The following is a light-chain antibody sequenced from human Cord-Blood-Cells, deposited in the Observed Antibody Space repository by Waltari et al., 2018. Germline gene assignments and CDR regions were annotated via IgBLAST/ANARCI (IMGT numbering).Light chain of an antibody. V-gene: IGLV2-14*03. CDR1: SSDVGGYTY. Sequence: QSALTQPASVSGSPEQSITIPCTGTSSDVGGYTYVSLYHQHPGKAPKLMIYDVSNRPSGVSNRFSGSKSGNTASLTISGLQAEDEADYYCSSYTSSSTLFGGGTKLTVL. J-gene: IGLJ3*02. CDR3: SSYTSSSTL. CDR2: DVS.